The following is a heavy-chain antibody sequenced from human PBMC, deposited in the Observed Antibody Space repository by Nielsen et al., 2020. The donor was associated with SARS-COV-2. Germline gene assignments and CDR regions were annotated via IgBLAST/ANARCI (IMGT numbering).Heavy chain of an antibody. J-gene: IGHJ4*02. CDR2: ISGSGGST. CDR3: AKDGARGDYGYFDY. CDR1: GFTFSDYY. Sequence: GESLKISCAASGFTFSDYYMSWIRQAPGKGLEWVSAISGSGGSTYYADSVKGRFTISRDNSKNTLYLQMNSLRAEDTAVYYCAKDGARGDYGYFDYWGQGILVTVSS. D-gene: IGHD4-17*01. V-gene: IGHV3-23*01.